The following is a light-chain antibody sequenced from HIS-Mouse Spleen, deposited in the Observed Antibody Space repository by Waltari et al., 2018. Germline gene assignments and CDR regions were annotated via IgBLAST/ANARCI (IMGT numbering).Light chain of an antibody. CDR3: SSYAGSNNWV. CDR1: SRDVGGYNY. Sequence: QSALTQPPSASGSPGQSVTISCTVTSRDVGGYNYVSCYQQHPGKAPKLMIYEVSKRPSGVPDRFSGSKSGNTASLTVSGLQAEDEADYYCSSYAGSNNWVFGGGTKLTVL. J-gene: IGLJ3*02. V-gene: IGLV2-8*01. CDR2: EVS.